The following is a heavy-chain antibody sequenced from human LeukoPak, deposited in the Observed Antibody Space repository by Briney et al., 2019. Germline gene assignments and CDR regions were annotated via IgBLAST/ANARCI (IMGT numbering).Heavy chain of an antibody. CDR3: ARGTEWELLTHFDY. CDR2: ISGSSSYI. D-gene: IGHD1-26*01. V-gene: IGHV3-21*01. Sequence: GGSLRLSCAASGFTFSSYSMNWVRQAPGKGLEWVSSISGSSSYIYYADSVKGRFTISRDNAKNSLYLQMNSLRAEDTAVYYCARGTEWELLTHFDYWGQGTLVTVSS. J-gene: IGHJ4*02. CDR1: GFTFSSYS.